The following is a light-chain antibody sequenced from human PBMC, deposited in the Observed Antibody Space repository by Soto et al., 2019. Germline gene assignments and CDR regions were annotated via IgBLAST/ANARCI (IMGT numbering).Light chain of an antibody. CDR1: QTVRNN. Sequence: EFLLTQSPGTLSLSPGEIATLSCRASQTVRNNYLAWYQRKRGQAPRLLIYGASTRATGTPARISGSGSGTEFTLTISGLQSEDAAIYYCQQYQTWPRTFGQGTKVDIK. J-gene: IGKJ1*01. CDR3: QQYQTWPRT. V-gene: IGKV3-15*01. CDR2: GAS.